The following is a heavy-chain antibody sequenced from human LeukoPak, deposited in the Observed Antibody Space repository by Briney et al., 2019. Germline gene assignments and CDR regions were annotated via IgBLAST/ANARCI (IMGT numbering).Heavy chain of an antibody. J-gene: IGHJ4*02. CDR2: ISYDGSNK. V-gene: IGHV3-30*04. Sequence: GGSLRLSCAASGFTFSSYAMHWVRQAPGKGLEWVAVISYDGSNKYYADSVKGRFTISRDNSKNTLYLQMNSLRAEDTAVYYCARGDGYYGDYFGYWGQGTLVTVSS. CDR1: GFTFSSYA. D-gene: IGHD4-17*01. CDR3: ARGDGYYGDYFGY.